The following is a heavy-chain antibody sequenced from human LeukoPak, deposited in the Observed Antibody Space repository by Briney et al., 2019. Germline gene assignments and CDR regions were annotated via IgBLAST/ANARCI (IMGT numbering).Heavy chain of an antibody. CDR1: GLIVSSNY. CDR3: TRGGAGYPFDY. CDR2: IYSDGYT. D-gene: IGHD1-26*01. J-gene: IGHJ4*02. V-gene: IGHV3-53*01. Sequence: GGSLRLSCAVSGLIVSSNYMSWVRQAPGKGLEWVSTIYSDGYTYYAGSVRGRFTISRDNSKKTLYLQMNSLRAEDTAVYYCTRGGAGYPFDYWGQGTLVTVSS.